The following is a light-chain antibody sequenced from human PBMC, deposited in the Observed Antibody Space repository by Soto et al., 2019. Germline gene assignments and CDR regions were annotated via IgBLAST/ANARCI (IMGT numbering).Light chain of an antibody. CDR2: EVS. CDR1: QSLPHSDAKTY. Sequence: DIVMTQTPPSLSVTPGQPASISCKSSQSLPHSDAKTYLYWYLQKPGQSPQFLIYEVSNRFSGVPDRFSGSGSETDFKLKISRVEAEDVGVYYCLQTIQVPLTFGEGTKVDIK. V-gene: IGKV2D-29*02. CDR3: LQTIQVPLT. J-gene: IGKJ4*01.